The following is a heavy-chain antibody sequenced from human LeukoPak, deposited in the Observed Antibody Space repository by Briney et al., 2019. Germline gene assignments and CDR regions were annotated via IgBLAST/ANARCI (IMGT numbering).Heavy chain of an antibody. CDR2: ISSSGSTT. CDR3: ARDSPDYSIGYYYYGMDV. D-gene: IGHD4-11*01. J-gene: IGHJ6*02. Sequence: GGSLRLSCAASGLTFSDYYMSWIRQAPGKGLEWVSYISSSGSTTHYADSVKGRFTISRDNAKNSLYLQMNSLRAEDTAVYYCARDSPDYSIGYYYYGMDVWGQGTAVTVSS. CDR1: GLTFSDYY. V-gene: IGHV3-11*01.